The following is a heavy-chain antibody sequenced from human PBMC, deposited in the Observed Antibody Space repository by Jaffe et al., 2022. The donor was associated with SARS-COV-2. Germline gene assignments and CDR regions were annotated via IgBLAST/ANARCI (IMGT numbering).Heavy chain of an antibody. CDR2: ISRDSRGT. V-gene: IGHV3-21*02. J-gene: IGHJ4*02. CDR3: LRGDTRDL. Sequence: QLVESGGGLVKPGGSLGLSCEVSGFTFDTYTMNWARQAPGKGLEWVSSISRDSRGTAYADSVKGRFAISRDNAKGSLYLQMNSLRADDTAVYYCLRGDTRDLWGQGTLVTVSS. D-gene: IGHD2-15*01. CDR1: GFTFDTYT.